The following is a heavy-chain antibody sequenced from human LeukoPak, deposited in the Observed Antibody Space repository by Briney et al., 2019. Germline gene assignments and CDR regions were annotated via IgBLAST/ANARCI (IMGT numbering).Heavy chain of an antibody. CDR3: AVLYYDILTGKNWFDP. V-gene: IGHV4-59*01. D-gene: IGHD3-9*01. CDR1: GGSISSYY. J-gene: IGHJ5*02. Sequence: PSETLSLTCTVSGGSISSYYWSWIRQPPGKGLEWIGYIYYSGSTNCNPSLKSRVTISVDTSKNQFSLKLSSVTAADTAVYYCAVLYYDILTGKNWFDPWGQGTLVTVSS. CDR2: IYYSGST.